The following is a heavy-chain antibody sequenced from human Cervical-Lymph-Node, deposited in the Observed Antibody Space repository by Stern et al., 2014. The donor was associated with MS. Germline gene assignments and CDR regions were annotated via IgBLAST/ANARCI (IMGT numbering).Heavy chain of an antibody. Sequence: VQLVESGSEVKKPGSSVKVSCKPSGDTFSNYALSWGRQAPGQGLEWVGGLIPFYGATRYGRKFQGRVTIPPEESTGTAFMELTNLTSDDTAIYYCALRRSYYVFWGQGTLITVSS. CDR1: GDTFSNYA. CDR2: LIPFYGAT. CDR3: ALRRSYYVF. J-gene: IGHJ4*02. V-gene: IGHV1-69*01. D-gene: IGHD4-11*01.